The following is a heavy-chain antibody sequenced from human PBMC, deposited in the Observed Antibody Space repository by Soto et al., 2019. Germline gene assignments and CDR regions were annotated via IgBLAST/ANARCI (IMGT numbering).Heavy chain of an antibody. CDR1: GGTFSDYA. D-gene: IGHD3-16*01. CDR3: ARDRIQLRLGKYSFNGMDV. J-gene: IGHJ6*02. V-gene: IGHV1-69*06. Sequence: QVQLVQSGAEMRKPGSSLSVSCKASGGTFSDYAFSWVRQAPGQGLEWMGGIVPRFGSPNYAQKFGGRVTITADTSTSTGYMALSSLRFDDTAVYCCARDRIQLRLGKYSFNGMDVWGQGTTIIVYS. CDR2: IVPRFGSP.